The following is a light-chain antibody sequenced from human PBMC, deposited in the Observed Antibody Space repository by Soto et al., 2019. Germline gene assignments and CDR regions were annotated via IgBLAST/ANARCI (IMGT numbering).Light chain of an antibody. J-gene: IGLJ3*02. CDR1: SSNIGAGYD. V-gene: IGLV1-40*01. Sequence: QLVLTQPPSVSGAPGQRVTISCTGSSSNIGAGYDVHWYQQLPGTAPKLLIYGNSNRPSGVPDRFSGSKSGTSASLAITGLQAKDEADYYCQSYDSSVSGTWVFGGGTKLTVL. CDR3: QSYDSSVSGTWV. CDR2: GNS.